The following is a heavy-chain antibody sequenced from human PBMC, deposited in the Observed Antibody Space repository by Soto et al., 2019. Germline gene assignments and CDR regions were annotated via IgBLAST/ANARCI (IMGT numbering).Heavy chain of an antibody. CDR2: IKQDGSEK. D-gene: IGHD6-6*01. Sequence: EVQLVESGGGLVQPGGSLRLSCAASGFTFSSYWMSWVRQAPGKGLEWVANIKQDGSEKYYVDSVKGRFTISRDNAKNSLYLQMNSLRAEDTAVYYCVIGEAARHAAEYFQHWGQGTLVTVSS. J-gene: IGHJ1*01. V-gene: IGHV3-7*01. CDR1: GFTFSSYW. CDR3: VIGEAARHAAEYFQH.